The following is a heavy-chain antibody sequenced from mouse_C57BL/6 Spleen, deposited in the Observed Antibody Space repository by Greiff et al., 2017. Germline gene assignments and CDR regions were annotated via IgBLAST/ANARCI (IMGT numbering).Heavy chain of an antibody. CDR2: FYPGSGSI. CDR1: GYTFTEYT. V-gene: IGHV1-62-2*01. Sequence: VMLQQSGAELVKPGASVKLSCKASGYTFTEYTIPWVKQRSGQGLEWIGWFYPGSGSIKYNEKFKDKATLTADKSSSTVYMQRSRLTSEDSAVYFCARHEDGGLDYDGRMDYWGQGTSVTVSS. CDR3: ARHEDGGLDYDGRMDY. J-gene: IGHJ4*01. D-gene: IGHD2-4*01.